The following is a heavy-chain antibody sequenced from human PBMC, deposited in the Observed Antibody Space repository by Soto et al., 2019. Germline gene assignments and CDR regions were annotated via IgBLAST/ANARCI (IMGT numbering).Heavy chain of an antibody. CDR1: GFTFSSFA. D-gene: IGHD6-13*01. CDR3: VQDWTGNSCPCMVV. CDR2: ISSSGETT. Sequence: EVQLLESGGGLVQPGGSLRLSCAASGFTFSSFAMTWVRQAPGEGLEWVSSISSSGETTYNSDSVKGRFTISRDISKNMVYLQMTSLRAEDTAVYFCVQDWTGNSCPCMVVWGQGTTVTVSS. J-gene: IGHJ6*02. V-gene: IGHV3-23*01.